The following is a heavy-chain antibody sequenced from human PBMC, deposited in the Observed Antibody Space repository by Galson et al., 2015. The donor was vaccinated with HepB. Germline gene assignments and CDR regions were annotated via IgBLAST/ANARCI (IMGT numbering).Heavy chain of an antibody. CDR3: AKDWEGYCSSTSCYPAREIIFDY. CDR2: ISGSGGST. D-gene: IGHD2-2*01. CDR1: GFTFSSYA. Sequence: SLRLSCAASGFTFSSYAMSWVRQAPGKGLEWVSAISGSGGSTYYADSVKGRFTISRDNSKNTLYLQMNSLRAEDTAVYYCAKDWEGYCSSTSCYPAREIIFDYWGQGTLVTVSS. V-gene: IGHV3-23*01. J-gene: IGHJ4*02.